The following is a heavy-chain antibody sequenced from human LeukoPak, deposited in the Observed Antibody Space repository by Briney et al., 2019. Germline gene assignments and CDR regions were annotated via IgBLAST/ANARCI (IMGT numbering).Heavy chain of an antibody. CDR1: GFTFSSYE. CDR3: ARKRYSYVADAFDI. V-gene: IGHV3-48*03. J-gene: IGHJ3*02. D-gene: IGHD5-18*01. CDR2: ISSSGSTI. Sequence: ETGGSLRLSCAASGFTFSSYEMNWVRQAPGKGLEWVSYISSSGSTIYYADSVKGRFTISRDNAKNSLYLQMNSLRAEDTAVYYCARKRYSYVADAFDIWGQGTMVTVSS.